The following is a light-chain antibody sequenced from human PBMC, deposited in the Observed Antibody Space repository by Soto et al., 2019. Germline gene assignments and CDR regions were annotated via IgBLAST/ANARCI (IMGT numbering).Light chain of an antibody. CDR3: HHEGDSSLYT. Sequence: EIVLTQSPGTLSLSPGATATLSCRASQSVSRNYLAWFQQKPGQAPRLLIHAASSRAAGTPDRFGGSVSGTAFSLTISSLEPVDFSVYYCHHEGDSSLYTFGPGTKVDFK. CDR2: AAS. CDR1: QSVSRNY. J-gene: IGKJ3*01. V-gene: IGKV3-20*01.